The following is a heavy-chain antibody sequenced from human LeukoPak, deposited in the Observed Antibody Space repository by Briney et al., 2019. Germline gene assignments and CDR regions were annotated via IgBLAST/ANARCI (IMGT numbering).Heavy chain of an antibody. CDR1: GGSISSYY. D-gene: IGHD3-9*01. Sequence: SETLSLTCTVSGGSISSYYWSWIRQPPGKGLEWIGYIYYRGSTNYNPSLKSRVVISVDTSKSQFSLKLRSVTAADTAVYYCAREGRYFDWLGAIDPWGQGTLVTVSS. V-gene: IGHV4-59*01. CDR2: IYYRGST. CDR3: AREGRYFDWLGAIDP. J-gene: IGHJ5*02.